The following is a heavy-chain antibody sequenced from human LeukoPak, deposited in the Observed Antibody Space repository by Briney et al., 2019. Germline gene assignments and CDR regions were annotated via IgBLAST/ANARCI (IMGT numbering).Heavy chain of an antibody. J-gene: IGHJ6*03. Sequence: GGSLRLSCAASGFTFSSYAMSWVRQAPGKGLEWVSAISGSGGSPYYADSVKGRFTISRDNSKNTLYLQMNSLRAEDTAVYYCAKWDNTDYYYYMDVWGKGTTVTVSS. D-gene: IGHD1-14*01. V-gene: IGHV3-23*01. CDR2: ISGSGGSP. CDR3: AKWDNTDYYYYMDV. CDR1: GFTFSSYA.